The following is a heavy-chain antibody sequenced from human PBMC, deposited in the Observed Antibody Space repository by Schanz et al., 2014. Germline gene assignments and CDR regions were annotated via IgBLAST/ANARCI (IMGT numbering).Heavy chain of an antibody. CDR2: MNPNSGNP. Sequence: QLQLVQSGAEVKRPGASVRVSCKASGYTFTSYDFNWVRQAPGQGLEWLGWMNPNSGNPGFAQKFRGRVTMTRNTSMSTAYIELHILTSEDTAVYYCARGRTFDYWGQGTLVTVSS. J-gene: IGHJ4*02. CDR1: GYTFTSYD. CDR3: ARGRTFDY. V-gene: IGHV1-8*01.